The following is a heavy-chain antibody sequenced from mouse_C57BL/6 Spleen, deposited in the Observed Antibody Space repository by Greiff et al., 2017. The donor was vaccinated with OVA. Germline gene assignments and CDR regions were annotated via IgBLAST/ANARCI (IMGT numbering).Heavy chain of an antibody. Sequence: QVQLKESGAELVRPGASVTLSCKASGYTFTDYEMHWVKQTPVHGLEWIGAIDPETGGTAYNQKFKGKAILTADKSSSTAYMELRSLTSEDSAVYYCTRPYDYDRGDDWGQGTTLTVSS. D-gene: IGHD2-4*01. CDR1: GYTFTDYE. V-gene: IGHV1-15*01. J-gene: IGHJ2*01. CDR3: TRPYDYDRGDD. CDR2: IDPETGGT.